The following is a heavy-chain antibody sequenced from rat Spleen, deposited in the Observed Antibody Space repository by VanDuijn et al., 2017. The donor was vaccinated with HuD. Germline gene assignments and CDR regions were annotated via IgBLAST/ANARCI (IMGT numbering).Heavy chain of an antibody. CDR3: ARSDTLAAMGHY. D-gene: IGHD1-2*01. J-gene: IGHJ2*01. Sequence: QVQLKESGPGLVQPSQTLSLACPVSGFSLTSYHVHWVRQPSGKGLEWMGVIWTGGNTESNSTLKSRLSISRDTSKSQVFLKMNSLQTEDTATYYCARSDTLAAMGHYWGQGVMVTVSS. CDR2: IWTGGNT. V-gene: IGHV2-43*01. CDR1: GFSLTSYH.